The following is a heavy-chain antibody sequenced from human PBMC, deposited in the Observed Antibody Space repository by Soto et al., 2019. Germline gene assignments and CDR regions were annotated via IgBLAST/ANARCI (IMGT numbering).Heavy chain of an antibody. CDR3: ARDRQYYHFWSGYQNEGPYGMDV. Sequence: QVQLQQWGAGLLKPSETLSLTCAVYGGSFSGYFWTWIRQAPGKGLEWIGKINHSGGTNYNSSLKSRVTISVDTSKNQFSLILSSVTAADTAVYYCARDRQYYHFWSGYQNEGPYGMDVWGQGPTVTVSS. CDR1: GGSFSGYF. CDR2: INHSGGT. V-gene: IGHV4-34*02. J-gene: IGHJ6*02. D-gene: IGHD3-3*02.